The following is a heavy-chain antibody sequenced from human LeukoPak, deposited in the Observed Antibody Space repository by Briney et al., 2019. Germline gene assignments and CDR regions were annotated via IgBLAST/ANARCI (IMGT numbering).Heavy chain of an antibody. CDR3: AKVPYYYDSSGYIYFDY. J-gene: IGHJ4*02. CDR2: ISGSGGST. D-gene: IGHD3-22*01. V-gene: IGHV3-23*01. CDR1: GFTFSSYA. Sequence: GGSLRLSCAASGFTFSSYAMSWVRQAPGKGLEWVSAISGSGGSTYYADSVKGRFTISRDNSKHTLYLQMNSLGADDTAVYYCAKVPYYYDSSGYIYFDYWGQGTLVTVSS.